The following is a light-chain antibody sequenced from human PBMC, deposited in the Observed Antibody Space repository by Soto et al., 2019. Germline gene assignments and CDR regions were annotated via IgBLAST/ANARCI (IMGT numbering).Light chain of an antibody. CDR1: QSIASY. CDR3: QQSYRTFWT. J-gene: IGKJ1*01. Sequence: DIQMTQSPSSLSASVGDRVTITCRASQSIASYLSWYQQKPGKAPKLLIYAASTLQSGVPSRFSCSGSGTDFTLTISSLRPEDFATYYCQQSYRTFWTFGQGTKVEI. V-gene: IGKV1-39*01. CDR2: AAS.